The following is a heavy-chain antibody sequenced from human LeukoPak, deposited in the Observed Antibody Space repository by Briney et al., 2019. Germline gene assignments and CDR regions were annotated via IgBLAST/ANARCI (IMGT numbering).Heavy chain of an antibody. Sequence: SQTLSLTCTVSGGSISSGSYYWSWIRQPAGEGLEWIGRIYTSGSTNYNPSLKSRVTISVDTSKNQFSLKLSSVTAADTAVYYCASGNVITMVREEIWGQGTMVTVSS. CDR1: GGSISSGSYY. J-gene: IGHJ3*02. V-gene: IGHV4-61*02. CDR2: IYTSGST. D-gene: IGHD3-10*01. CDR3: ASGNVITMVREEI.